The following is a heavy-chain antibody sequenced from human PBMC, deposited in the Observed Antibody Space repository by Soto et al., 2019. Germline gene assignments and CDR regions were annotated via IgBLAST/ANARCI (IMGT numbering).Heavy chain of an antibody. D-gene: IGHD3-9*01. J-gene: IGHJ5*02. CDR1: GGSVTSSTSS. Sequence: QVQLQESGPGLVNPSETLSLTCTVSGGSVTSSTSSWAWVRQPPGKGLHWIGTIFYGHGTYYNPSLESRVTISLDTSTTQFSLELTSVTAADTAVYYCARQPTGYPNWFDAWGRGILVIVSS. CDR2: IFYGHGT. CDR3: ARQPTGYPNWFDA. V-gene: IGHV4-39*01.